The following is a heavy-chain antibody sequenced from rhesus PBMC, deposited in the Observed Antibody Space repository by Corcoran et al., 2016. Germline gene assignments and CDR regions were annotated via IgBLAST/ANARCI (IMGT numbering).Heavy chain of an antibody. Sequence: QVKLQQWGEGLVKTSETLSLTCAVYGGSISGYYWSWIRQPPGKGLEWIGNIDGNGASTNNNPSLKNRVTISKDTSKNQFSLKLSSVTAADTAVYYCARALEGLFRFDVWGPGVLVTVSS. V-gene: IGHV4-73*01. CDR2: IDGNGAST. CDR1: GGSISGYY. J-gene: IGHJ5-1*01. CDR3: ARALEGLFRFDV. D-gene: IGHD3-3*01.